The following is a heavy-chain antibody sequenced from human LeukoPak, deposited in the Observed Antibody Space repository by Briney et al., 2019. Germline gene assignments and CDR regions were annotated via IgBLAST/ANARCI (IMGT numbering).Heavy chain of an antibody. J-gene: IGHJ3*02. CDR2: IHYTGIT. Sequence: SGTLSLTCIVSGGSMNNYYWSWIRQPPGKGLEWIAYIHYTGITNYNPFLKSRVTISLDTSKSQFSLKLNSVTAADTAFYYCARILEGSGATFDIWGQGTMVTVSS. V-gene: IGHV4-59*01. CDR1: GGSMNNYY. CDR3: ARILEGSGATFDI. D-gene: IGHD6-25*01.